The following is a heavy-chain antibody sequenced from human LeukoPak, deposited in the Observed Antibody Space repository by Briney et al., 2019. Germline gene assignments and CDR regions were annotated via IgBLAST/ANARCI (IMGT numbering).Heavy chain of an antibody. V-gene: IGHV5-51*01. Sequence: GESLKISCKGSGYSFTSYWIGWVRQMPGKGLEWMGIIYPGDSDTRYSPSFQGQVTISADKSISTAYLQWSSLKASDTAMYYCARQGYCGGDCYSHDAFDIWGRGTMVTVSS. D-gene: IGHD2-21*01. J-gene: IGHJ3*02. CDR2: IYPGDSDT. CDR3: ARQGYCGGDCYSHDAFDI. CDR1: GYSFTSYW.